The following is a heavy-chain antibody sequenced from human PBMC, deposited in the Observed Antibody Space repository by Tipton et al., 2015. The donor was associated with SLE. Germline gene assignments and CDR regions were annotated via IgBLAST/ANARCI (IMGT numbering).Heavy chain of an antibody. Sequence: SLRLSCAASGFNFSDYAMHWVRQTPGKGLEWVAVIWYDGSNKFYADSVKGRFTIYRDNSKNTLYLQMNSLRAEDTAVYYCAKMIPDGARDYWGQGTLVTVSS. V-gene: IGHV3-33*06. D-gene: IGHD3-10*01. J-gene: IGHJ4*02. CDR1: GFNFSDYA. CDR3: AKMIPDGARDY. CDR2: IWYDGSNK.